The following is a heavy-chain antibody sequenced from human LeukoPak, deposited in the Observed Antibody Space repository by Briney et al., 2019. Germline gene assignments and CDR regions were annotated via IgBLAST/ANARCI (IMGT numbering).Heavy chain of an antibody. CDR2: IYYSGST. V-gene: IGHV4-59*01. CDR3: ARANIPLYYFDY. J-gene: IGHJ4*02. Sequence: SETLSLTCTVSGGSISSYYWSWIRQPPGKGLEWIGYIYYSGSTNYNPSLKSRVTISVDTSKNQFSLKLSSVTAADTAVCYCARANIPLYYFDYWGQGTLVTVSS. CDR1: GGSISSYY. D-gene: IGHD2-2*02.